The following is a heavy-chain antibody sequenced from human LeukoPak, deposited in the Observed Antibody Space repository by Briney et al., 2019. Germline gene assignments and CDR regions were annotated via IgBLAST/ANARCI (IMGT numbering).Heavy chain of an antibody. CDR2: IYYSGST. Sequence: SETLSLTCTVSGGSISSYYWSWIRQPPGKGLEWIGYIYYSGSTDYNPSLKSRVTITVDTSKNQFSLKLSSVTAADTAVYYCARQWLLASPFDYWGQGTLVTVSS. J-gene: IGHJ4*02. D-gene: IGHD3-22*01. CDR1: GGSISSYY. CDR3: ARQWLLASPFDY. V-gene: IGHV4-59*01.